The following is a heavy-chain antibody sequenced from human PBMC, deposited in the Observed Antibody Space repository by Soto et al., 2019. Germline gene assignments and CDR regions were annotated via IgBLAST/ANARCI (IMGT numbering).Heavy chain of an antibody. J-gene: IGHJ6*03. D-gene: IGHD4-4*01. CDR2: ISAYNGNT. CDR3: ARDFKLNSNYYYYYMDV. Sequence: GASVKVSCKASGYTFTSYGIIWVRQAPGQGLEWMGWISAYNGNTNYAQKLQGRVTMTTDTSTSTAYMELRSLRSDDTAVYYCARDFKLNSNYYYYYMDVWGEGTTVTVSS. CDR1: GYTFTSYG. V-gene: IGHV1-18*01.